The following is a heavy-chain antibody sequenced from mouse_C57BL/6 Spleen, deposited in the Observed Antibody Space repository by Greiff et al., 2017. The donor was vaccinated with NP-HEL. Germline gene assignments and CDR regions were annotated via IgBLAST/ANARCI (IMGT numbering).Heavy chain of an antibody. J-gene: IGHJ4*01. CDR3: AREGYYSNAMDD. CDR2: IYPGDGDT. D-gene: IGHD2-5*01. Sequence: QVQLQQSGAELVKPGASVKISCKASGYAFSSYWMNWVKQRPGKGLEWIGQIYPGDGDTNYNGKFKGKATLTADKSSSTAYMQLSSLTSEDSAVYFCAREGYYSNAMDDWGQGTSVTVSS. CDR1: GYAFSSYW. V-gene: IGHV1-80*01.